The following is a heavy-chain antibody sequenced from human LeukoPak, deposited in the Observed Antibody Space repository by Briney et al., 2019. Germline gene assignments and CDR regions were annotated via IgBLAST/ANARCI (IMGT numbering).Heavy chain of an antibody. D-gene: IGHD3-9*01. CDR2: ISGSGGST. J-gene: IGHJ4*02. CDR3: AKAAGDFDWLLGTYFDY. Sequence: LTGGSLRLSCAASGFTFSSYAMSWVRQAPGKGLEWVSAISGSGGSTYYADSVKGRFTISRDNSKNTLYLQMNSLRAEDTAVYYCAKAAGDFDWLLGTYFDYWGQGTLVTVSS. CDR1: GFTFSSYA. V-gene: IGHV3-23*01.